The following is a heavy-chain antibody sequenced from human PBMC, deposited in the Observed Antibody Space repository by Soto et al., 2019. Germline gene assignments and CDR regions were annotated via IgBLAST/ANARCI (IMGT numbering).Heavy chain of an antibody. CDR2: ISGSGGST. Sequence: GGSLRLSCAASGFTFSSYAMSWVRQAPGKGLEWVSAISGSGGSTDYADSVKGRFTISRDNSKNTLYLQMNSLRAEDTAVYYCARTSVRGVIGAYYFDYWGQGTLVTVSS. V-gene: IGHV3-23*01. CDR1: GFTFSSYA. D-gene: IGHD3-10*01. CDR3: ARTSVRGVIGAYYFDY. J-gene: IGHJ4*02.